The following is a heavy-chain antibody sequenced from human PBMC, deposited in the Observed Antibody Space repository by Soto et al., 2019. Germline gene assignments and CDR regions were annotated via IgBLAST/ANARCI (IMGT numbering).Heavy chain of an antibody. CDR2: ISGSGGST. CDR1: GFTFSSYA. Sequence: PGGSLRLSCAASGFTFSSYAMSWVRQAPGKGLEWVSAISGSGGSTYYADSVKGRFTISRDNSKNTLYLQMNSLRAEDTAVYYCAKDQPYYYDSSDAYYFDYWGQGTLVTVSS. J-gene: IGHJ4*02. V-gene: IGHV3-23*01. CDR3: AKDQPYYYDSSDAYYFDY. D-gene: IGHD3-22*01.